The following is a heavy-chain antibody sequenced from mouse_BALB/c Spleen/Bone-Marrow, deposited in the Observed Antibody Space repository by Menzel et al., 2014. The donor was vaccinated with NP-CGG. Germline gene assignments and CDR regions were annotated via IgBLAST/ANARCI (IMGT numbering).Heavy chain of an antibody. J-gene: IGHJ2*01. CDR3: ARGRLRYFDY. CDR1: GYTFTSYW. V-gene: IGHV1S41*01. CDR2: IAPGSGST. Sequence: DLVKPGASVKLSCKASGYTFTSYWINWIKQRPGQGLERIGRIAPGSGSTYYNEMFKGKATLIVDTSSSTAYIQLGSLSSEDSAVYFCARGRLRYFDYWGQGTTLSVSS.